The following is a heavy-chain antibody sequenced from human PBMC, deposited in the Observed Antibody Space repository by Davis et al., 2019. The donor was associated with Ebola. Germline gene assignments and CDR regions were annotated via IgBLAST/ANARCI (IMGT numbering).Heavy chain of an antibody. J-gene: IGHJ4*02. Sequence: GGSLRLSCAVSGFRFSSYVMSWVRQAPGKGLEWVTNIKQDGSEKYYVDSVKGRFTISRDNAKNSLYLQMNSLRAEDTAVYYCARGPSTGNSFTYWGQGTLVTVSS. CDR1: GFRFSSYV. D-gene: IGHD6-13*01. V-gene: IGHV3-7*01. CDR2: IKQDGSEK. CDR3: ARGPSTGNSFTY.